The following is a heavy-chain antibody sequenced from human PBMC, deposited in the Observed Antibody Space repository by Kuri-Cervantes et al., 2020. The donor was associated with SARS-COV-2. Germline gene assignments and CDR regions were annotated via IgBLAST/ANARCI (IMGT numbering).Heavy chain of an antibody. Sequence: GESLKISCAASGFTFSDYYMSWIRQAPGKGLEWVSYISSSGSTIYYADSVKGRFTISRDNAKNSLYLQMNSPRAEDTAVYYCAKVQYSAYSAYDPLPLSFDYWGQGTLVTVSS. CDR3: AKVQYSAYSAYDPLPLSFDY. V-gene: IGHV3-11*01. CDR2: ISSSGSTI. D-gene: IGHD5-12*01. CDR1: GFTFSDYY. J-gene: IGHJ4*02.